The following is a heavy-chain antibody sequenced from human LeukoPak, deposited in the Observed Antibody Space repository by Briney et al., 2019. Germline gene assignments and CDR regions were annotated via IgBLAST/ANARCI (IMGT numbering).Heavy chain of an antibody. V-gene: IGHV3-33*01. CDR3: ARGVGDSRGYYYYFDY. D-gene: IGHD3-22*01. CDR2: IWFDGSNK. J-gene: IGHJ4*02. Sequence: GGSLRLSCAASGFTFSSYGMHWVRQAPGKGLEWVALIWFDGSNKYYADSVKGRFTISRDNSKNTLFLQMNSLRAEDTAVYYCARGVGDSRGYYYYFDYLGQGTLVTVSS. CDR1: GFTFSSYG.